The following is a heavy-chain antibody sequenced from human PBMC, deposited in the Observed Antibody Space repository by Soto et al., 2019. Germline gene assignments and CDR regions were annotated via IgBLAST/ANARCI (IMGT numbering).Heavy chain of an antibody. V-gene: IGHV1-69*12. CDR3: AGDQDSGNAIKLLYYSGMDV. Sequence: QVQLVQSGAEVKKPGSSVKVSCKASGGTFSSYAISWVRQAPGQGLEWMGGIIPIFGTANYAQKFQGRVTITADESTSTAYMELSSLRSEDTAVYYCAGDQDSGNAIKLLYYSGMDVWGQGTTVTVSS. CDR2: IIPIFGTA. D-gene: IGHD5-12*01. J-gene: IGHJ6*02. CDR1: GGTFSSYA.